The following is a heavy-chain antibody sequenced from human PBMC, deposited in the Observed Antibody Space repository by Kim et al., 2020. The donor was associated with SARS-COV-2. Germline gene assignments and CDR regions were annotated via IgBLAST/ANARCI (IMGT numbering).Heavy chain of an antibody. Sequence: GGSLRLSCAASGINLSYYYMSWIRQAPGKGLEWFSYISSSGTYTKYADSLKGRFTISRDNAENLLYLEMNSLRAEDTAVYYCVRVAVGASSWYYFDSWG. V-gene: IGHV3-11*05. CDR2: ISSSGTYT. CDR1: GINLSYYY. D-gene: IGHD6-13*01. J-gene: IGHJ4*01. CDR3: VRVAVGASSWYYFDS.